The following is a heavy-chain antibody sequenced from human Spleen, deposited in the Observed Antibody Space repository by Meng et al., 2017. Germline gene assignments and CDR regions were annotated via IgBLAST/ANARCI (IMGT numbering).Heavy chain of an antibody. CDR1: GYTFTSYG. D-gene: IGHD3-22*01. J-gene: IGHJ3*02. V-gene: IGHV1-18*01. CDR2: ISAYIGNT. CDR3: ASSSLVPQYYYDSSGYYWPVAFDI. Sequence: ASVKVCKASGYTFTSYGISWVRQAPGQGLEWMGWISAYIGNTNYAQKLQGRVTMTTDTSTSTAYMELRSLRSDDTAVYYCASSSLVPQYYYDSSGYYWPVAFDIWGQGTMVTVSS.